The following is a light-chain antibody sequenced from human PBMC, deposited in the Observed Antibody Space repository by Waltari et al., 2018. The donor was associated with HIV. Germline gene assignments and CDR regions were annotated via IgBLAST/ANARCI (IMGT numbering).Light chain of an antibody. V-gene: IGKV3-20*01. Sequence: VLPQSARTLPMSQRERAPLSFRASQRVSSGYLTWYQQKPGQATRLLIYGTSSRATGIPDRFSGSGSGTDFTLTISRLEPEDFAVYYCQQYGSSPLYIFGQGTKLEI. J-gene: IGKJ2*01. CDR3: QQYGSSPLYI. CDR2: GTS. CDR1: QRVSSGY.